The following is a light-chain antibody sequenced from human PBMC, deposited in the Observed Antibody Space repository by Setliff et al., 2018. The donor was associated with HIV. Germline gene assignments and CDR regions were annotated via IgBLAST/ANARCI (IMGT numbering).Light chain of an antibody. Sequence: QSALTQPASVSGSPGQSITISCTGTSSDVGGYSYVSWYQQHPAKAPKLIIYEVRNRPSGVSNRFSGSKSGNTASLTISGLQAEDEADYYCSSYAITNTLPFGTGTKVTV. J-gene: IGLJ1*01. CDR1: SSDVGGYSY. CDR2: EVR. V-gene: IGLV2-14*01. CDR3: SSYAITNTLP.